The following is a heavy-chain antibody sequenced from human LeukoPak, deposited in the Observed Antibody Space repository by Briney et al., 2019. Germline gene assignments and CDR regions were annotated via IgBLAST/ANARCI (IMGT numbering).Heavy chain of an antibody. CDR2: IWYDGSDK. D-gene: IGHD1-26*01. Sequence: PGRSLRLSCVASGFTFSSYDMYWVRLAPGKGLECVAVIWYDGSDKSYADSVKGRFTISRDNSKNTLYLQMNSLRAEDTAVYYCARARLRGVGATLDFWGQGTLVTVSS. CDR3: ARARLRGVGATLDF. V-gene: IGHV3-33*01. CDR1: GFTFSSYD. J-gene: IGHJ4*02.